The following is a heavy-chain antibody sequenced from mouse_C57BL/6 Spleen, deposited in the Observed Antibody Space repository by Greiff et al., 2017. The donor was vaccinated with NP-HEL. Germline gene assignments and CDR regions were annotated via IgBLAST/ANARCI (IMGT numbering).Heavy chain of an antibody. V-gene: IGHV1-26*01. CDR3: ARWYCGSSYGYFDV. CDR2: INPNNGGT. CDR1: GYTFTDYY. Sequence: EVKLQQSGPELVKPGASVKISCKASGYTFTDYYMNWVKQSHGKSLEWIGDINPNNGGTSYNQKFKGKATLTVDKSSSTAYMALRSLTSEDSAVYYCARWYCGSSYGYFDVWGTGTTVTVSS. D-gene: IGHD1-1*01. J-gene: IGHJ1*03.